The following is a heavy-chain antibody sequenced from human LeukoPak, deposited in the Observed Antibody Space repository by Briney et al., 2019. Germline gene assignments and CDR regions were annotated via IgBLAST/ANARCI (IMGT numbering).Heavy chain of an antibody. CDR3: AKIPSGSGFHDY. D-gene: IGHD3-10*01. V-gene: IGHV3-30*18. J-gene: IGHJ4*02. CDR2: ISYDGCNK. CDR1: GFTFSSYG. Sequence: GGSLRLSCAASGFTFSSYGMHWVRQAPGKGLEWVAVISYDGCNKYYADSVKGRFTISRDNSKNTLYLQMNSLRAEDTAVYYCAKIPSGSGFHDYWGQGTLVTVSS.